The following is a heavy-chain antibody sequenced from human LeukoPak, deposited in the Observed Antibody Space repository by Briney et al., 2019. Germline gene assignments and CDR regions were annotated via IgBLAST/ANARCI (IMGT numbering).Heavy chain of an antibody. CDR2: ISGSGGST. V-gene: IGHV3-23*01. Sequence: PGGSLRLSCAASGFTFSSYAMSWVRQAPGKGLKWVSAISGSGGSTYYADSVKGRFTISRDNSKNTLYLQMNSLRAEDTAVYYCAKDRYSSGWGDGFDIWGQGTMVTVSS. CDR3: AKDRYSSGWGDGFDI. D-gene: IGHD6-19*01. CDR1: GFTFSSYA. J-gene: IGHJ3*02.